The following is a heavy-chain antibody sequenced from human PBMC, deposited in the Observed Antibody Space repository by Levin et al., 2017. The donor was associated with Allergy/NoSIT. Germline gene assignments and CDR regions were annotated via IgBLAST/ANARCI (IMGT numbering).Heavy chain of an antibody. CDR2: ISYDGSNK. J-gene: IGHJ4*02. CDR3: AREGASSSWYGVFDY. CDR1: GFTFSSYA. D-gene: IGHD6-13*01. Sequence: GESLKISCAASGFTFSSYAMHWVRQAPGKGLEWVAVISYDGSNKYYADSVKGRFTISRDNSKNTLYLQMNSLRAEDTAVYYCAREGASSSWYGVFDYWGQGTLVTVSS. V-gene: IGHV3-30-3*01.